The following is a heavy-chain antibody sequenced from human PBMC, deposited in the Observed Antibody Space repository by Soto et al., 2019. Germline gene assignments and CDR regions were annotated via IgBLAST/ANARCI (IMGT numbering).Heavy chain of an antibody. J-gene: IGHJ6*02. D-gene: IGHD6-25*01. CDR2: ISAYNGNT. CDR3: AREYNSSGYLFCGMDV. CDR1: GYTFTSYG. V-gene: IGHV1-18*01. Sequence: GASVKVSCKASGYTFTSYGISWVRQAPGQGLEWMGWISAYNGNTNYAQKLQGRVTMTTDTSTSTAYMELRSLRSDDTAVYYCAREYNSSGYLFCGMDVWGRGTTVTVSS.